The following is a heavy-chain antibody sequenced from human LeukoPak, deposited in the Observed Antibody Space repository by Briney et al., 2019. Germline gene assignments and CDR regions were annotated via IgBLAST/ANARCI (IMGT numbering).Heavy chain of an antibody. J-gene: IGHJ4*02. D-gene: IGHD2-15*01. CDR2: ISAYNGNT. CDR3: AYCSGGSCYSRSFDY. CDR1: GYTFTSYG. V-gene: IGHV1-18*01. Sequence: ASVKVSCKASGYTFTSYGISWVRQAPGQGLEWMGWISAYNGNTNYAQKLQGRVTMTTDTSTSTAYVELRSLRSDDTAVYYCAYCSGGSCYSRSFDYWGQGTLVTVSS.